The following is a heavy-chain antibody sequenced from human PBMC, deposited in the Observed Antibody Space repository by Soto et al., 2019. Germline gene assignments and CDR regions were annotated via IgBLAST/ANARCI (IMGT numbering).Heavy chain of an antibody. V-gene: IGHV1-69*05. CDR1: GGTFSTYA. CDR3: ASGIQLWLRRINNGYSG. D-gene: IGHD5-18*01. Sequence: QVQLVQSGAEVKKPESSVKVSCKAPGGTFSTYAISWVRQAPGQGLEWMGGIIPMFGTANYAQRFQDRVTITSDESTNTVYMELSSLRSEDTAVYSCASGIQLWLRRINNGYSGWGQGTLVIVSS. CDR2: IIPMFGTA. J-gene: IGHJ4*02.